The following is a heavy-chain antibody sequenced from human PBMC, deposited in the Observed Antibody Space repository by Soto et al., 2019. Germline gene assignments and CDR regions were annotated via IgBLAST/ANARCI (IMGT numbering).Heavy chain of an antibody. CDR2: IYYSGST. Sequence: ETLSLTCTVSGGSISSYYWSWIRQPPGKGLEWIGYIYYSGSTNYNPSLKSRVTISVDTSKNQFSLELSSVTAADTAVYYCARLGSRHNWFDPWGQGTLVTVSS. CDR1: GGSISSYY. V-gene: IGHV4-59*08. CDR3: ARLGSRHNWFDP. D-gene: IGHD2-15*01. J-gene: IGHJ5*02.